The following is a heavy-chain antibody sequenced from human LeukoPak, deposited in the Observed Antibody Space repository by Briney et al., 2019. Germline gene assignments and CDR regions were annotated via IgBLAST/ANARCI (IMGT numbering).Heavy chain of an antibody. D-gene: IGHD5-12*01. CDR2: IKQDVGEK. CDR3: ARGGSPRGPFDY. J-gene: IGHJ4*02. Sequence: GGSLRLSCAASGITFSSYWMSWVRQTPGKGLEWVANIKQDVGEKNYVDSVKGRFTITRDNATNSLYLQMNSLRAEDTAVYYCARGGSPRGPFDYWGQGTLVTVSS. CDR1: GITFSSYW. V-gene: IGHV3-7*01.